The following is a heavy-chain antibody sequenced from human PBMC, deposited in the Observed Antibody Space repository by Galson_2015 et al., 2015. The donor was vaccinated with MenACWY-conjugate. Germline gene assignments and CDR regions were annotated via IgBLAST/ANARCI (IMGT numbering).Heavy chain of an antibody. D-gene: IGHD4/OR15-4a*01. Sequence: ETLSLPCTVSGVSVNSGTYYWGWIRQPPGKGLEWIGTIYYSGSTYYNPSLRSRITISLDTSRNQFSLQLTSMTAADTAVYYCTRGGTICNQANWGQGTLVTVSS. CDR2: IYYSGST. CDR1: GVSVNSGTYY. J-gene: IGHJ4*02. V-gene: IGHV4-39*07. CDR3: TRGGTICNQAN.